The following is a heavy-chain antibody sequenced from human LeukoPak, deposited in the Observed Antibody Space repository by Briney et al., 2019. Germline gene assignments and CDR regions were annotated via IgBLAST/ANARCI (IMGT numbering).Heavy chain of an antibody. CDR1: GGSISSYY. CDR3: ARDAYYYGSGSYFFDY. Sequence: SETLSLTCTVSGGSISSYYWSWIRQPPGKGLEWIGRIHTSGSTNYNPSLKSRVTMSVDTSKNQFSLKLSSVTAADTAVYYCARDAYYYGSGSYFFDYWGQGTLVTVSS. V-gene: IGHV4-4*07. J-gene: IGHJ4*02. CDR2: IHTSGST. D-gene: IGHD3-10*01.